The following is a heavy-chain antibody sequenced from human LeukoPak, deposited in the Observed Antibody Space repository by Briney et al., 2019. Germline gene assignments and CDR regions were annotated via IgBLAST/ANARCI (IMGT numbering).Heavy chain of an antibody. V-gene: IGHV1-2*02. Sequence: ASVKVSCKASGYTFTGYYMHWVRQAPGQGLEWMGWINPNSGGTNYAQKFQGRVTMTRDTSISTAYMELSRLRSDDTAVYYCATTAIKYSGSYFDYWGQGTLVTVSS. CDR1: GYTFTGYY. D-gene: IGHD1-26*01. CDR3: ATTAIKYSGSYFDY. CDR2: INPNSGGT. J-gene: IGHJ4*02.